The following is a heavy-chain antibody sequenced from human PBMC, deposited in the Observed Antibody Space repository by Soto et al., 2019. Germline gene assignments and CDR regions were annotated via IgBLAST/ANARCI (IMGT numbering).Heavy chain of an antibody. D-gene: IGHD6-13*01. CDR3: ARDISSSWRAEYFQH. CDR1: GYTFTSYG. CDR2: ISAYNGNT. J-gene: IGHJ1*01. Sequence: ASVKVSCKASGYTFTSYGISWVRQAPGQGLEWMGWISAYNGNTKYAQELQGRVTMTTDTSTSTAYMELRSLRSGDTAVYYCARDISSSWRAEYFQHWGQGALVTVS. V-gene: IGHV1-18*01.